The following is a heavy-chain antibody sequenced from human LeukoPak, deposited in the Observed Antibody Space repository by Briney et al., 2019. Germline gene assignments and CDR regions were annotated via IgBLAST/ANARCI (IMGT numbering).Heavy chain of an antibody. CDR1: GFTLSSYA. D-gene: IGHD3-9*01. CDR3: AKDLWRYFDWLLPDY. J-gene: IGHJ4*02. Sequence: GGSLRLSCAASGFTLSSYAMSWVRQAPGKGLEWVSAISGSGGSTYYADSVKGRFTISRDNSKNTLYLQMNSPRAEDTAVYYCAKDLWRYFDWLLPDYWGQGTLVTVSS. CDR2: ISGSGGST. V-gene: IGHV3-23*01.